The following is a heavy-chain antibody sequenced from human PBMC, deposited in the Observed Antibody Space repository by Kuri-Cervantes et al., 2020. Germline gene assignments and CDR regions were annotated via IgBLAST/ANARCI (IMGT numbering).Heavy chain of an antibody. CDR3: AKGPGGSSSGWYVGID. D-gene: IGHD6-19*01. V-gene: IGHV3-23*01. CDR2: ISGSGGST. Sequence: GESLKISCAASGFTFSSYAMHWVRQAPGKGLEWVSAISGSGGSTYYADSVKGRFTISRDNSKNTLYLQMNSLRAEDTAVYYCAKGPGGSSSGWYVGIDWGRGTLVTVSS. CDR1: GFTFSSYA. J-gene: IGHJ4*02.